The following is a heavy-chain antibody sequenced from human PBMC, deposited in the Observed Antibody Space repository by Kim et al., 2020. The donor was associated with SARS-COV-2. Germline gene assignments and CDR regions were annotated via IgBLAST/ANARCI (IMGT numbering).Heavy chain of an antibody. CDR3: TTSGYSGYASTRYFDY. CDR1: GFTFNNAW. CDR2: IKSRTDGGTT. D-gene: IGHD5-12*01. Sequence: GGSLRLSCAVSGFTFNNAWMSWVRQAPGKGLESVGRIKSRTDGGTTDYAAPVKGRFTISRDNSKNTLYLQMNSLKTEDTAVYYCTTSGYSGYASTRYFDYWGQGTLVTVSS. J-gene: IGHJ4*02. V-gene: IGHV3-15*01.